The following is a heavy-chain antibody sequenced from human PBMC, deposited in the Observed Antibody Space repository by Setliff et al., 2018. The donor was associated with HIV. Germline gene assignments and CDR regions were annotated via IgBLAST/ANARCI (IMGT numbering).Heavy chain of an antibody. V-gene: IGHV5-51*01. CDR3: ARRNYPLRMGDFYYYMDV. D-gene: IGHD3-10*01. Sequence: PGESLKVSCKGSGYSFTNYWIGWVRQMPGKGPEWMGIISPVDSYPSYSPSFQGQVTISADKSIRTAYLQWSSLKASDTAMYYCARRNYPLRMGDFYYYMDVWGKGTTVTVSS. CDR2: ISPVDSYP. CDR1: GYSFTNYW. J-gene: IGHJ6*03.